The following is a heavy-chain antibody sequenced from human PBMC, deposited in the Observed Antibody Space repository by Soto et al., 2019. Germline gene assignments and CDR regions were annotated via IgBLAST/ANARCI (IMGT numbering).Heavy chain of an antibody. CDR3: ARAPYYGGNSGSFDY. CDR2: IYHSGST. CDR1: GGSISSSNW. D-gene: IGHD4-17*01. Sequence: SETLSLTSAVSGGSISSSNWWSWVRQPPGKGLEWIGEIYHSGSTNYNPSLKSRVTISVDKSKNQFSLKLSSVTAADTAVYYCARAPYYGGNSGSFDYWGQGTLVTVSS. V-gene: IGHV4-4*02. J-gene: IGHJ4*02.